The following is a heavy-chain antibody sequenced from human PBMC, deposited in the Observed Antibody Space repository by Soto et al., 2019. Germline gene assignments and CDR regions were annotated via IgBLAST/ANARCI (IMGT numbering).Heavy chain of an antibody. CDR3: ARNPHYYYFWSGYSYYFDY. V-gene: IGHV1-18*01. J-gene: IGHJ4*02. Sequence: ASVKVSCKASGYTFTSYGISWVRQAPGQGLERMGWISAYNGNTNYAQKLQGRVTMTTDTSTSTAYMELRSLRSDDTAVYYCARNPHYYYFWSGYSYYFDYRGQGTLVTVSS. CDR1: GYTFTSYG. D-gene: IGHD3-3*01. CDR2: ISAYNGNT.